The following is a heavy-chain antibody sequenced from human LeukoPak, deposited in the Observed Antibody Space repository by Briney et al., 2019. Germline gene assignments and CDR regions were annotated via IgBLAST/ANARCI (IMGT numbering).Heavy chain of an antibody. Sequence: GGSLRLSCAASGFTFSSYAMSWVRQAPGKGLEWVSAISGSGGSTYYADSVKGRFTISRDNSKNTLYLQMNSLRAEDTAVYYCAKADVLRFLEWFFLGYWGQGTLVTVSS. CDR1: GFTFSSYA. V-gene: IGHV3-23*01. D-gene: IGHD3-3*01. J-gene: IGHJ4*02. CDR2: ISGSGGST. CDR3: AKADVLRFLEWFFLGY.